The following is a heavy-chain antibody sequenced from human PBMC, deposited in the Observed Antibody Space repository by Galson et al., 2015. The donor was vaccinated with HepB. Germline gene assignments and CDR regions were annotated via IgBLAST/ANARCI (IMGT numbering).Heavy chain of an antibody. CDR2: IKQHTTDI. D-gene: IGHD3-10*01. Sequence: SLRLSCAASESSFSSSWMSWVRQTPGKGLEWVAIIKQHTTDIYYGDSVKGRFTISRDNSENTVSLVMNSLTVEDSAVYHCAKDAYYYARDSFYGMDVWGQGTTVAVSS. V-gene: IGHV3-7*04. CDR3: AKDAYYYARDSFYGMDV. J-gene: IGHJ6*02. CDR1: ESSFSSSW.